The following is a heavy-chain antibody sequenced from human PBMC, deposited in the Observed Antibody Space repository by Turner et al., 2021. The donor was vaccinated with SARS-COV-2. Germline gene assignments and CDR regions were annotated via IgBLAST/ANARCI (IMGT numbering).Heavy chain of an antibody. V-gene: IGHV3-64D*06. CDR1: GFTFSSYA. CDR2: ISSNGGST. J-gene: IGHJ4*02. Sequence: EVQLVEPGGGLVQPGRSLRLSCSASGFTFSSYAMHWVRQTPGKGLEDVSAISSNGGSTYYADSVKGRFTISRDNSKNTLYLQMSSLTAEDTAVYYCVKGSYWGQGTLVTVSS. CDR3: VKGSY.